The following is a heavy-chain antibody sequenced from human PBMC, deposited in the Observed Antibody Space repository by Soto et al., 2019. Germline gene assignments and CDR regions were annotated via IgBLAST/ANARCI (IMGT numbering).Heavy chain of an antibody. Sequence: QVQLVESGGGLVKAGGSLRLSCAASGFTFSDYYMSWIRQAPGKGLEWVSYISSSSSYTNYADSVKGRFTVSRDNAKNPLDRHMSSLRAGDTAVYYCARLRLAKTDYGDYPNWFDPWGQGTLVTVSS. D-gene: IGHD4-17*01. J-gene: IGHJ5*02. CDR1: GFTFSDYY. CDR3: ARLRLAKTDYGDYPNWFDP. CDR2: ISSSSSYT. V-gene: IGHV3-11*05.